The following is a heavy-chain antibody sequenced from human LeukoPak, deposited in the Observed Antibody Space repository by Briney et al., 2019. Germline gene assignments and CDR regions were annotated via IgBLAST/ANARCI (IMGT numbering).Heavy chain of an antibody. CDR3: AKISTGSSGWDY. Sequence: GGSLRLSCAASGFTFSSYGMHWVRQAPGKGLEWVAVISYDGSNKYYADSVKGRFTISRDNSKNTLYLQMSSLRAEDTAVYYCAKISTGSSGWDYWGQGTLVTVSS. V-gene: IGHV3-30*18. CDR1: GFTFSSYG. J-gene: IGHJ4*02. D-gene: IGHD6-19*01. CDR2: ISYDGSNK.